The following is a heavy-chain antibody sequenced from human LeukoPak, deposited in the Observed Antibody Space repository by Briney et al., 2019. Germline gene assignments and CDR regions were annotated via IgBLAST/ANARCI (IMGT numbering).Heavy chain of an antibody. CDR3: ARDLSPLRETGVSSGHLDVFDI. V-gene: IGHV3-7*01. CDR2: IKPDGSLT. J-gene: IGHJ3*02. D-gene: IGHD3-22*01. CDR1: RFTLSSYW. Sequence: GSLRLSCAASRFTLSSYWMTWVRQAPGKGLEWVANIKPDGSLTYYADSVKGRFTISRDNAKNSLYLQMNSLRVEDTAVYYCARDLSPLRETGVSSGHLDVFDIWGQGTVVTVSS.